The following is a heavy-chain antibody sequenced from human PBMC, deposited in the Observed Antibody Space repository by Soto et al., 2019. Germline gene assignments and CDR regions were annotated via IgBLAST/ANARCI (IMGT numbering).Heavy chain of an antibody. CDR2: MNPNSGNT. J-gene: IGHJ4*02. Sequence: GASVKVSCKASGYTFTSYDINWVRQATGQGLEWMGWMNPNSGNTGYAQKFQGSVTMTRNTSISTAYMELRSLRSDDTAVYYCARLKDRGIFDYWGQGTLVTVSS. CDR1: GYTFTSYD. CDR3: ARLKDRGIFDY. D-gene: IGHD1-26*01. V-gene: IGHV1-8*01.